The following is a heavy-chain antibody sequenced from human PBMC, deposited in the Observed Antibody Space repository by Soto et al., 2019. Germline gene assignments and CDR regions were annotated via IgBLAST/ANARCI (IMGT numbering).Heavy chain of an antibody. V-gene: IGHV4-34*01. CDR1: GGCFSGYY. CDR2: INHSGST. Sequence: PSETPSLTCAVDGGCFSGYYWTWIRQPPGTGLEWIGEINHSGSTNYNPALKSRVTISVDTSKNQFSLKLTSVTAADTAVYYCARDKITGLFDYWGQGTLVTVS. J-gene: IGHJ4*02. CDR3: ARDKITGLFDY. D-gene: IGHD2-8*02.